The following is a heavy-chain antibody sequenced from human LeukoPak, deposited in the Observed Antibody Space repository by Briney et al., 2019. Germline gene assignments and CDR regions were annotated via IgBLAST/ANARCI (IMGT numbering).Heavy chain of an antibody. J-gene: IGHJ4*02. Sequence: PGGSLRLSCAASGFTFSSYAMHWVRQAPGKGLEWVAVISYDGSNEYYADSVKGRFTISRDTSRNTLYLHMNSLRAEDTAVYFCAKDGSSSSFDYWGQGTLVTVSS. CDR3: AKDGSSSSFDY. CDR2: ISYDGSNE. V-gene: IGHV3-30*04. D-gene: IGHD6-13*01. CDR1: GFTFSSYA.